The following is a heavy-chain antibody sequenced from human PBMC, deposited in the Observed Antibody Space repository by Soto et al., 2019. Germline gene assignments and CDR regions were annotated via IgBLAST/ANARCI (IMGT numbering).Heavy chain of an antibody. V-gene: IGHV5-51*01. CDR1: GYSFTSYW. Sequence: PGESLKISCKGSGYSFTSYWIGWVRQMPGKGLEWMGIIYPGDSDTRYSPSFQGQVTISADKSISTAYLQWSSLKASDTAMYYCARSPRGYSYGHLTFDYWGQGTLVTV. CDR2: IYPGDSDT. CDR3: ARSPRGYSYGHLTFDY. J-gene: IGHJ4*02. D-gene: IGHD5-18*01.